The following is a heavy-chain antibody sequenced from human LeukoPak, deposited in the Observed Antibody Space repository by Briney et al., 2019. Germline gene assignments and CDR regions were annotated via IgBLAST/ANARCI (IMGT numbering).Heavy chain of an antibody. J-gene: IGHJ4*02. D-gene: IGHD4-17*01. CDR3: ARDYGDYLFIFGY. CDR1: GFTFSSYE. CDR2: ISSSGSTT. Sequence: PGGSLRLSCAASGFTFSSYEMNWVRQAPGKGLEWVAYISSSGSTTDYADSVKGRFTIYRDNAKRSLFLQMNSLRAEDTAVYYCARDYGDYLFIFGYWGQGTLVTVSS. V-gene: IGHV3-48*03.